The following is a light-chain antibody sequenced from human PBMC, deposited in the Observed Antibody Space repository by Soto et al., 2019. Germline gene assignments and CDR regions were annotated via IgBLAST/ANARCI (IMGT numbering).Light chain of an antibody. V-gene: IGKV3-20*01. CDR3: QQYGSSLPN. CDR2: GAS. J-gene: IGKJ4*01. CDR1: QSVSSSY. Sequence: EIVLMQSPGTLSLSPGERATLSCRASQSVSSSYLAWYQQKPGQAPRLLIYGASSRATGIPDRFSGSGSGTDFTLTISRLEPEDFAVYYCQQYGSSLPNFGGGTKVDIK.